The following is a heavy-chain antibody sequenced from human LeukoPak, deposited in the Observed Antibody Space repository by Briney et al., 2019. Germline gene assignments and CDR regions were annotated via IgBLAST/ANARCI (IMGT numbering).Heavy chain of an antibody. V-gene: IGHV3-48*03. D-gene: IGHD3-10*02. CDR1: GFTFSSYE. Sequence: GGSLRLSCAASGFTFSSYEMNWVREAPGKGRGWVSYISSSGSTIYYADSVKGRFTISRDNAKNSLYLQKNSLRAEDTAVYYCAELGITMIGGVWGKGTTVTISS. CDR2: ISSSGSTI. CDR3: AELGITMIGGV. J-gene: IGHJ6*04.